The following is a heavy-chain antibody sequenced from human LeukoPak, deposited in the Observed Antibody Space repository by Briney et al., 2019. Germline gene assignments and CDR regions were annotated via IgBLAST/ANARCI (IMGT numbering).Heavy chain of an antibody. D-gene: IGHD3-10*01. Sequence: KPSETLSLTCTVSGGSISSSSYYWGWIRQPSGKGLEWIGSIYYSGSTYYNPSLKSRVTISVDTSKNQFSLKLSSVTAADTAVYYCARVWFGDTYYFDYWGQGTLVTVSS. V-gene: IGHV4-39*01. J-gene: IGHJ4*02. CDR1: GGSISSSSYY. CDR3: ARVWFGDTYYFDY. CDR2: IYYSGST.